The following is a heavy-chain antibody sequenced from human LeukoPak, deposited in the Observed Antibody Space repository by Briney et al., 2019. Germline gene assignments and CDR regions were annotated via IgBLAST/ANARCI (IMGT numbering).Heavy chain of an antibody. D-gene: IGHD1-26*01. J-gene: IGHJ3*02. V-gene: IGHV1-8*03. CDR1: GYTFTSYD. Sequence: ASVKVSCKASGYTFTSYDINWVRQATGQGLEWMGWMNPNSGNTGYAQKFQGRVTITRSTSISTAYMELSSLRSEDTAVYYCARGRGELIGYHPKFDAFDIWGQGTMVTVSS. CDR3: ARGRGELIGYHPKFDAFDI. CDR2: MNPNSGNT.